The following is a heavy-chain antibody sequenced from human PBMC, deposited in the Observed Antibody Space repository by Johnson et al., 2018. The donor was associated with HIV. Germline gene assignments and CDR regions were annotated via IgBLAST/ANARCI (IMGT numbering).Heavy chain of an antibody. J-gene: IGHJ3*02. V-gene: IGHV3-30*14. CDR3: ARGYILAGYSGAFDM. CDR1: GFTFSSYA. D-gene: IGHD3-9*01. CDR2: ISYDGRNK. Sequence: QMQLVESGGGLVQHGRSLRLSCAASGFTFSSYAMHWVRQAPGKGLEWVAVISYDGRNKYYADSVKGRFTISRDNSKNTLYLQMNSLRAEDTAVYYCARGYILAGYSGAFDMWGQGTMVTVSS.